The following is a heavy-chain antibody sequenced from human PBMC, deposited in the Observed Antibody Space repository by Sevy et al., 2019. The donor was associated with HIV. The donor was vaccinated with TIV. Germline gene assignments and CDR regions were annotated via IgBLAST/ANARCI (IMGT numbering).Heavy chain of an antibody. V-gene: IGHV4-39*01. CDR2: RFYSGGA. J-gene: IGHJ5*02. Sequence: SETLSLTCTVSGGSISSSRHYWGWIRQSPGKRLEWIRSRFYSGGAYYNPSLQSRVTMSVDTSNNQFSLNVNSVTAAETAVYYCARHPLGNWFDLWGQGILVTVSS. CDR3: ARHPLGNWFDL. CDR1: GGSISSSRHY. D-gene: IGHD3-16*01.